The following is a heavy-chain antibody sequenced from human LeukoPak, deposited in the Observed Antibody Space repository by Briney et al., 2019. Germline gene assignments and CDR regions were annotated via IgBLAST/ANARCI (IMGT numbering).Heavy chain of an antibody. CDR1: GGSISSYY. Sequence: SETLSLTCTVSGGSISSYYWSWIRQPPGKGLEGIGYIYYSGSTNYNPSPKSLVTISVDTSKNQFSLKLSSVNAADTAVYYCAREAQQLATYYYYYYMDVWGKGTTVTVSS. D-gene: IGHD6-6*01. CDR2: IYYSGST. V-gene: IGHV4-59*01. J-gene: IGHJ6*03. CDR3: AREAQQLATYYYYYYMDV.